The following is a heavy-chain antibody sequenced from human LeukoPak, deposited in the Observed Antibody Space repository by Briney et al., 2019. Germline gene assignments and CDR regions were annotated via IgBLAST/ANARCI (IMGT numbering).Heavy chain of an antibody. V-gene: IGHV3-23*01. CDR3: ANPLPVAGFGY. J-gene: IGHJ4*02. CDR1: GFTFSSYA. Sequence: GGSLRLSCAASGFTFSSYAMSWVRQAPGKGLEWVSAISGSGGSTYYADSVKGRFTISRDNSRNTLYLQMNSLRAEDTAVYYCANPLPVAGFGYWGQGTLVTVSS. CDR2: ISGSGGST. D-gene: IGHD6-19*01.